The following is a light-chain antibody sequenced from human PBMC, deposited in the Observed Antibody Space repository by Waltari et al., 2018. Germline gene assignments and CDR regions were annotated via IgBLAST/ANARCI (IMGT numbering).Light chain of an antibody. J-gene: IGLJ1*01. CDR1: SSDVGGYNY. Sequence: QSALTQPASVSGSPGQSITISCTGTSSDVGGYNYVSWYQQHPGTAPNLMIYDVSKRPSGVSNRFSGSKSGNTASLTISGLQAEDEADYYCCSYAGSILYVFGTGTKVTVL. CDR2: DVS. CDR3: CSYAGSILYV. V-gene: IGLV2-23*02.